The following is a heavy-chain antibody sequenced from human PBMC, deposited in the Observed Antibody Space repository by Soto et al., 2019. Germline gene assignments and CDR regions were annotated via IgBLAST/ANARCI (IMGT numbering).Heavy chain of an antibody. J-gene: IGHJ4*02. CDR1: GGSFSGYY. Sequence: SETLSLTCAVYGGSFSGYYWTWIRQPPGTGLEWIGEINHSGSTNYNPSLKSRVTISVDTSKNQFSLKMTSVTAADTAVYYCAREKITGLFDYWGQGTLVTVSS. D-gene: IGHD2-8*02. V-gene: IGHV4-34*01. CDR3: AREKITGLFDY. CDR2: INHSGST.